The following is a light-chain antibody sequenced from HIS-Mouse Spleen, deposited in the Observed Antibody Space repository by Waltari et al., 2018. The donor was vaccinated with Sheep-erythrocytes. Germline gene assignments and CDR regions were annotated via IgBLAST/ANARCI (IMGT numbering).Light chain of an antibody. Sequence: QSALTQPASVSGSPGQSITIPCTGTSSDVGSYNLVSWYQQHPGKAPKLMIYEGSKRPSGVSTRFSGSKSGNTASLTISGLQAEDEADYYCCSYAGSSTPWVFGGGTKLTVL. J-gene: IGLJ3*02. CDR2: EGS. CDR1: SSDVGSYNL. CDR3: CSYAGSSTPWV. V-gene: IGLV2-23*01.